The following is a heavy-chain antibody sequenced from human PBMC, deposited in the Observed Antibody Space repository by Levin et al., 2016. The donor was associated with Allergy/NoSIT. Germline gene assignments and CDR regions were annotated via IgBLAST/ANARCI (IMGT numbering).Heavy chain of an antibody. Sequence: SETLSLTCTVSGGSISPYYWSWVRLPPGKGLEWIGWIFYNGGTSYNPSLQSRLTISVDTSKNHFSLKLTSVTAADTAVYYCARHRADNIPRGMDVWGQGTTVTVS. J-gene: IGHJ6*02. V-gene: IGHV4-59*01. CDR1: GGSISPYY. CDR2: IFYNGGT. CDR3: ARHRADNIPRGMDV. D-gene: IGHD1-14*01.